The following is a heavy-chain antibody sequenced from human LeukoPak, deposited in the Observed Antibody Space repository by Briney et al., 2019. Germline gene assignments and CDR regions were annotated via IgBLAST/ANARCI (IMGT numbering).Heavy chain of an antibody. J-gene: IGHJ4*02. CDR1: GYTFTSYG. Sequence: ASVKVSCTASGYTFTSYGISWVRQAPGQGLEWMGWISAYNGNTNYAQKLQGRVTMTTDTSTSTAYMELRSLRSDDTAVYYCASSIAVAGSADYFDYWGQGTLVTVSS. V-gene: IGHV1-18*04. D-gene: IGHD6-19*01. CDR3: ASSIAVAGSADYFDY. CDR2: ISAYNGNT.